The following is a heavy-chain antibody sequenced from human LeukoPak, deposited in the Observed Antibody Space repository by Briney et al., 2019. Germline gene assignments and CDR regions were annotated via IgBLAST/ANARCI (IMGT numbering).Heavy chain of an antibody. D-gene: IGHD3-22*01. V-gene: IGHV3-21*01. Sequence: PGGSLRLSCAAAGFTFSTYNMNWVRQAPGKGLEWVSSISSSSSYIFYADSVKGRFTISRDDAKSSLYLQMNSLRSEDTAVYYCARDMYYYDSSGYYSYFDYWGQGTLVTVSS. CDR2: ISSSSSYI. J-gene: IGHJ4*02. CDR3: ARDMYYYDSSGYYSYFDY. CDR1: GFTFSTYN.